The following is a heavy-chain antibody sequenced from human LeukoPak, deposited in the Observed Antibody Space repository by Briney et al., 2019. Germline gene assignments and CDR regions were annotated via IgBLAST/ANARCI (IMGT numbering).Heavy chain of an antibody. CDR3: ASKRATGY. CDR1: APTASSNY. V-gene: IGHV3-66*01. Sequence: GRSMRLSCVLSAPTASSNYMSCVRQAAGKGLDWVSVIYSGGTTNYADSVKGRFLVYRDNSKNTLYLQMNSLRAEDTAMYYCASKRATGYWGQGTLVTVSS. J-gene: IGHJ4*02. D-gene: IGHD5-12*01. CDR2: IYSGGTT.